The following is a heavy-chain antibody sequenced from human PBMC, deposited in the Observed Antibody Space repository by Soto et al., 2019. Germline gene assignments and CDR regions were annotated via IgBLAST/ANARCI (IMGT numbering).Heavy chain of an antibody. CDR2: ISSSSSTI. J-gene: IGHJ6*02. CDR3: ARDRLEYDSSGYYYYYYGMDV. D-gene: IGHD3-22*01. CDR1: GFNFISHS. V-gene: IGHV3-48*02. Sequence: VVPLRLSYTASGFNFISHSMNWISQAQGGGLEWVSYISSSSSTIYYADSVKGRFTISRDNAKNSLYLQMNSLRDEDTAVYYCARDRLEYDSSGYYYYYYGMDVWGQGTTVTVSS.